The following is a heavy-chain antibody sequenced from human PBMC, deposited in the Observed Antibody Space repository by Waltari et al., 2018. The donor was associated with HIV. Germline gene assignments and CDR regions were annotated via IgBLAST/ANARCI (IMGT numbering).Heavy chain of an antibody. D-gene: IGHD3-22*01. J-gene: IGHJ4*02. Sequence: QVHLVESGGGVVQPGRSLRLSCAASGFSFSTYVMTWVRQAPGKGLEWVADISYDGSHKYHADSVKGRFTISRDNSRNTLYLQMNSLRPEDTAVYFCAREFYYDSTGYNSGFDYWGQGTLVTVSS. CDR2: ISYDGSHK. CDR1: GFSFSTYV. CDR3: AREFYYDSTGYNSGFDY. V-gene: IGHV3-30*01.